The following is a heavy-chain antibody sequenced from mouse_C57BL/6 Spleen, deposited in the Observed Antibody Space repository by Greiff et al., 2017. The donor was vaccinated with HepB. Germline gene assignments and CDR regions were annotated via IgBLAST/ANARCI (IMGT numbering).Heavy chain of an antibody. CDR2: IWSDGST. CDR3: ARHGLYYGSSEAWFAY. CDR1: GFSLTSYG. V-gene: IGHV2-6-1*01. D-gene: IGHD1-1*01. J-gene: IGHJ3*01. Sequence: QVQLQQSGPGLVAPSQSLSITCTVSGFSLTSYGVHWVRQPPGKGLEWLVVIWSDGSTTYNSALKSRLSISKDNSKSQVFLKMNSLQTDDTAMYYCARHGLYYGSSEAWFAYWGQGTLVTVSA.